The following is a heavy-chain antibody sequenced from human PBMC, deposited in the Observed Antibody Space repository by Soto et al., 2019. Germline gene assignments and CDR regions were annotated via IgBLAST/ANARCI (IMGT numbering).Heavy chain of an antibody. CDR2: IIPILGTA. J-gene: IGHJ6*02. CDR1: GGTFSNYA. Sequence: QVQLVQSGAEVKKPGSSVKVSCKASGGTFSNYAISWVRQAPGQGLEWMGGIIPILGTANYAQKFQGRVTFTADESTRRAYRELSSLRSEDTAVYYCARRSRDGDSPVFGMDVWGQGTTVTVSS. CDR3: ARRSRDGDSPVFGMDV. V-gene: IGHV1-69*01. D-gene: IGHD3-16*01.